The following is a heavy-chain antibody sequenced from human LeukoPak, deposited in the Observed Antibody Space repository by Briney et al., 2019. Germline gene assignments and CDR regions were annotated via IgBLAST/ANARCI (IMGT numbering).Heavy chain of an antibody. Sequence: AGSLSLSCVASGFTFSSYWMHWVRQAPGKGLEWVSDIYCGGNTYYTPSVKGRFTISIDKSNNEFYLQMNSLSAADTAVYYCARDASSGWRYYFDNWGQGTLVTVSS. V-gene: IGHV3-66*01. CDR3: ARDASSGWRYYFDN. CDR1: GFTFSSYW. CDR2: IYCGGNT. J-gene: IGHJ4*02. D-gene: IGHD6-19*01.